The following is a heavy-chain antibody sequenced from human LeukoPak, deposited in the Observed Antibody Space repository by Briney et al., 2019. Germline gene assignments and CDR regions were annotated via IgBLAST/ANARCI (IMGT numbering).Heavy chain of an antibody. CDR2: IIPIFGTA. D-gene: IGHD5-24*01. Sequence: GASVKVSCKASGGTFSSYAISWVRQAPGQGLEWMGGIIPIFGTANYAQKFQGRVTITADESTSTAYMELSSLRSEDTAVYYCARAPDGYINGDFDYWGQGTLVTVSS. CDR3: ARAPDGYINGDFDY. CDR1: GGTFSSYA. V-gene: IGHV1-69*13. J-gene: IGHJ4*02.